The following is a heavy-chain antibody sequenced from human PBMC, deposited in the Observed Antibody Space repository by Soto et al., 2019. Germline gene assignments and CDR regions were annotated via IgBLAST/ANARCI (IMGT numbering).Heavy chain of an antibody. V-gene: IGHV3-21*01. J-gene: IGHJ5*02. CDR3: ARGLYYYDSSGYYSP. D-gene: IGHD3-22*01. Sequence: AGGSLRVSCAASGFTFSNYAIHRVRQAPGKGLEWVSSISSSSSYIYYADSVKGRFTISRDNAKNSLYLQMNSLRAEDTAVYYCARGLYYYDSSGYYSPWGQGTLVTVSS. CDR1: GFTFSNYA. CDR2: ISSSSSYI.